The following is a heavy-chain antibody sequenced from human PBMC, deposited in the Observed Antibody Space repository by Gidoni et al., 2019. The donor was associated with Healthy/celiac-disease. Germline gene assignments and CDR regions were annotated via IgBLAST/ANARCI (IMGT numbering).Heavy chain of an antibody. J-gene: IGHJ3*02. V-gene: IGHV4-34*01. CDR1: GGSFSGYY. D-gene: IGHD3-22*01. Sequence: QVQLQQWGAGLLKPSETLSLTCAVYGGSFSGYYWSWIRQPPGKGLEWIGEINHSGSTNYNPSLKSRVTISVDTSKNQFSLKLSSVTAADTAVYYCARKRPGFMIVVVSPAFDIWGQGTMVTVSS. CDR3: ARKRPGFMIVVVSPAFDI. CDR2: INHSGST.